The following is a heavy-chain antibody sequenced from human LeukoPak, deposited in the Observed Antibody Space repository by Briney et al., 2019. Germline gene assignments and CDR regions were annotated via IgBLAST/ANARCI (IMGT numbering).Heavy chain of an antibody. CDR1: GGTLSGGSYY. D-gene: IGHD2-21*01. CDR2: IYYSGST. V-gene: IGHV4-61*01. Sequence: SQTLSLTCTVSGGTLSGGSYYWSWIRQPPGKGLEWIGYIYYSGSTKYNLSLKSRVTISVDTSKNQLSLKLSSVTAADTAVYYCARGAYGLFDYSGEGALVTVSS. J-gene: IGHJ4*02. CDR3: ARGAYGLFDY.